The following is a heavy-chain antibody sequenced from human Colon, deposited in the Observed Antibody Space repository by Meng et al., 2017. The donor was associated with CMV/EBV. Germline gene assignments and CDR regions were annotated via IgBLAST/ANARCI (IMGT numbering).Heavy chain of an antibody. CDR1: GYTFTGYY. V-gene: IGHV1-2*02. CDR3: AREFSSGWRDFDY. Sequence: ASAKVSCKASGYTFTGYYMHWVRQAAGQGLEWMGWINPNSGGTNYVQKSQGRLTMTRDTSISTAYMELSRLRSDDTAVYYCAREFSSGWRDFDYWGQGTLVTVSS. CDR2: INPNSGGT. D-gene: IGHD6-19*01. J-gene: IGHJ4*02.